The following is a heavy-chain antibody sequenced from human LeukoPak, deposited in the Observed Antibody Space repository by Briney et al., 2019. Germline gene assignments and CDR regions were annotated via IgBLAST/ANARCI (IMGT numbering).Heavy chain of an antibody. V-gene: IGHV3-30-3*01. CDR3: ARDSAVTTSHHFDY. J-gene: IGHJ4*02. CDR2: ISYDGSNK. D-gene: IGHD4-17*01. Sequence: GRSLGLSCAASGFTFSSYAMHWVRQAPGKGLEWVAVISYDGSNKYYADSVKGRFTISRDNSKNTLYLQMNSLRAEDTAVYYCARDSAVTTSHHFDYWGQGTLVTVSS. CDR1: GFTFSSYA.